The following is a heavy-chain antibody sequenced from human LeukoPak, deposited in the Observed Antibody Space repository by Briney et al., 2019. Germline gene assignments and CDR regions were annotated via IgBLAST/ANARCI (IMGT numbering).Heavy chain of an antibody. CDR2: IWDDGTNK. J-gene: IGHJ3*02. Sequence: PGRSLRLPCAASGFTFSTYGMHWVRQAPGKGLAWVAVIWDDGTNKYYADSVKGRFTISRDNSRNTLYLQMNSLRAEDTAVYYCARAEVPGAIKSGAFDIWGQGTMVTVSS. CDR1: GFTFSTYG. CDR3: ARAEVPGAIKSGAFDI. D-gene: IGHD2-2*01. V-gene: IGHV3-33*01.